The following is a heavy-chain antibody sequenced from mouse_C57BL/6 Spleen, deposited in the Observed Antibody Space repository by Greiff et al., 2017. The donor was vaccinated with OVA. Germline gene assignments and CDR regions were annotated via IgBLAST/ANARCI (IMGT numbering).Heavy chain of an antibody. Sequence: EVQRVESGGGLVQPGGSLKLSCAASGFTFSDYGMAWVRQAPRKGPEWVAFISNLAYSIYYADTVTGRFTISRENAKNTLYLEMSSLRSEDTAMYYCARQRDDYDGYWYFDVWGTGTTVTVSS. CDR1: GFTFSDYG. J-gene: IGHJ1*03. D-gene: IGHD2-4*01. V-gene: IGHV5-15*01. CDR2: ISNLAYSI. CDR3: ARQRDDYDGYWYFDV.